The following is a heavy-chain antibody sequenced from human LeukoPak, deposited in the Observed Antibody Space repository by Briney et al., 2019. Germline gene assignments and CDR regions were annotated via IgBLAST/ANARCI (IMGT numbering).Heavy chain of an antibody. D-gene: IGHD3-10*01. V-gene: IGHV3-48*01. J-gene: IGHJ5*02. CDR3: ARSWHGSGTLDWFDP. CDR1: GFTFSSYS. CDR2: ISSSSSTI. Sequence: PGGSLRLSCAASGFTFSSYSMNWVRQAPGKGLEWVSYISSSSSTIYYADSVKGRFTISRDNAKNSLYLQMNSLRAEDTAVYYCARSWHGSGTLDWFDPWGQGTLVTVSS.